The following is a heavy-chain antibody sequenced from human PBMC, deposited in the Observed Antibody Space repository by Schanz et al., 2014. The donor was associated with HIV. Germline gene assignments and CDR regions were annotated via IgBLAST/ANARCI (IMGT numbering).Heavy chain of an antibody. CDR2: ISSSSTYI. CDR1: GFTFSSYT. D-gene: IGHD1-7*01. J-gene: IGHJ4*02. Sequence: EVQLVESGGGLVKPGGSLRLSCAASGFTFSSYTMNWVRQAPGKGLEWVSSISSSSTYIYYADSVKGRFTISRDNAKNSLYLQMNSLRAEDTAVYYCARGGRRSLNYYFDYWGQGTLVTVSS. V-gene: IGHV3-21*01. CDR3: ARGGRRSLNYYFDY.